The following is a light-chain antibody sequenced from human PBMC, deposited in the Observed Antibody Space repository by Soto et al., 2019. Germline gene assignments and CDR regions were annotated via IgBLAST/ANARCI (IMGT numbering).Light chain of an antibody. CDR1: QSVGSY. Sequence: EIVLTQSPATLSLSPGERATLSCRASQSVGSYLAWYQQKPGQPPRLLIYDASNRATGIPARFSGSGSGTDFTLTISSLEPEDFAVYYCQQRSNWPPAITFGQGTRLEIK. J-gene: IGKJ5*01. CDR3: QQRSNWPPAIT. CDR2: DAS. V-gene: IGKV3-11*01.